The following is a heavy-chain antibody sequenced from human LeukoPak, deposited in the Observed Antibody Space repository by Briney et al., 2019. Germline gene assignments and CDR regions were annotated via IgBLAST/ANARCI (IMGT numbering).Heavy chain of an antibody. V-gene: IGHV3-48*04. Sequence: GGSLRLSCAASGFTFSNYWMNWVRQAPGKGLEWVSYISSSDSTIYYADSVKGRFTISRDNAKNSLYLQMNSLRAEDTAVYYCARDGNNYYDSYMDVWGKGTTVTISS. CDR1: GFTFSNYW. D-gene: IGHD1-26*01. CDR2: ISSSDSTI. J-gene: IGHJ6*03. CDR3: ARDGNNYYDSYMDV.